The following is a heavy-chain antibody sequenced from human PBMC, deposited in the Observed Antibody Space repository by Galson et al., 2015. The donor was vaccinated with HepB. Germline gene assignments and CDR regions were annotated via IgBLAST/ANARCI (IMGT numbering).Heavy chain of an antibody. CDR3: AADERYRAEDRRFDP. Sequence: SVKVSCKASGFTFSSSAVQWVRQARGQRLEWIGWIVVGTNISNYAQKFQERVTMTWDLTTTTAHMELRRLRSEDTAVYFGAADERYRAEDRRFDPWGQGTLVTVSS. J-gene: IGHJ5*02. CDR2: IVVGTNIS. D-gene: IGHD5-12*01. V-gene: IGHV1-58*01. CDR1: GFTFSSSA.